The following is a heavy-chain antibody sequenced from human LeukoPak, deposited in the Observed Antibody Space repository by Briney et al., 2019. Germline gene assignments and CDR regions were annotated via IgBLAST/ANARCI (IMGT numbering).Heavy chain of an antibody. Sequence: GGSLRLSCAASGFTFSSYAMSWVRQAPGKGLEWVSAISGSGGSTYYADSVKGRFTISRDNAKNSLYLQMNSLRAEDTAVYYCARDSRNRFYDSSGYFINWFDPWGQGTLVTVSS. CDR3: ARDSRNRFYDSSGYFINWFDP. CDR2: ISGSGGST. V-gene: IGHV3-23*01. D-gene: IGHD3-22*01. J-gene: IGHJ5*02. CDR1: GFTFSSYA.